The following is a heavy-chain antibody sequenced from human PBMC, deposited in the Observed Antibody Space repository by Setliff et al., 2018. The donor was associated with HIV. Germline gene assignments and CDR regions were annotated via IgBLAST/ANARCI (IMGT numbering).Heavy chain of an antibody. CDR2: MNPNTGVA. Sequence: ASVKVSCKASGHTFSNSDIHWVRRATGQGLEWMGWMNPNTGVAGYALKFQGRVPMTRDTSISTAYMELSSLTSEDTAVYWCASGKGVGGVIITGGLDVWGKGTTVTVSS. CDR3: ASGKGVGGVIITGGLDV. CDR1: GHTFSNSD. D-gene: IGHD3-10*01. J-gene: IGHJ6*04. V-gene: IGHV1-8*01.